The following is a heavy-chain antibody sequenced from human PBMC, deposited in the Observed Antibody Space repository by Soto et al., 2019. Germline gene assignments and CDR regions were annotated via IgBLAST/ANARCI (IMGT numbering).Heavy chain of an antibody. CDR2: INAGNGNT. D-gene: IGHD1-26*01. V-gene: IGHV1-3*01. J-gene: IGHJ5*02. CDR1: GGTFSSYA. CDR3: ARAWELPQYWFDP. Sequence: QVQLVQSGAEVKKPGSSVKVSCKASGGTFSSYAISWVRQAPGQGLEWMGGINAGNGNTKYSQKFQGRVTITRDTSASTAYMELSSLRSEDTAVYYCARAWELPQYWFDPWGQGTLVTVSS.